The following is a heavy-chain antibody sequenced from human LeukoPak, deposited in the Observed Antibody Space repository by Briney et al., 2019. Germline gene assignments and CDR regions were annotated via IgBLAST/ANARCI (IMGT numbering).Heavy chain of an antibody. D-gene: IGHD3-22*01. CDR3: ARSPTYYYDSSGYYPYYCYYMDV. CDR2: IIPIFGTA. Sequence: SVKVSCKASGGTFSSYAISWVRQAPGQGLEWMGRIIPIFGTANYAQKFQGRVTITTDESTSTACMELSSLRSEDTAVYYCARSPTYYYDSSGYYPYYCYYMDVWGKGTTVTVSS. CDR1: GGTFSSYA. J-gene: IGHJ6*03. V-gene: IGHV1-69*05.